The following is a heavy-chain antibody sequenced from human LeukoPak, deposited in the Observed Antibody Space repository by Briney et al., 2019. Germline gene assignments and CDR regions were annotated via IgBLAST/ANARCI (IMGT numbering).Heavy chain of an antibody. CDR3: ARERNSGDYGSAFDV. CDR2: INPKRGVT. Sequence: ASVKVSCKTSGYTFTDYYIHWLRQAPGQGLEWMGWINPKRGVTTYSQKFQGRVTMTRDTSITTAYMELSRLRSDDTSIYYCARERNSGDYGSAFDVWGQGTKVTVS. J-gene: IGHJ3*01. D-gene: IGHD4-17*01. V-gene: IGHV1-2*02. CDR1: GYTFTDYY.